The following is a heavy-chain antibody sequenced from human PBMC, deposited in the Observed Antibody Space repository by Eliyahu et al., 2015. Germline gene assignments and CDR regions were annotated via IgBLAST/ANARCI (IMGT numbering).Heavy chain of an antibody. Sequence: EVQLVESGGGLVKPGRSLRLSCTTSGFTFXXXAMSWFRQAPGRGLEWVGFIRTKAYGGTTEYAASVKGRFTISRDDSKNIAXLQMNSLKTEDTAVYYCTTDKGGDGYNYPIDYWGQGTLVTVSS. J-gene: IGHJ4*02. CDR3: TTDKGGDGYNYPIDY. CDR1: GFTFXXXA. D-gene: IGHD5-24*01. CDR2: IRTKAYGGTT. V-gene: IGHV3-49*05.